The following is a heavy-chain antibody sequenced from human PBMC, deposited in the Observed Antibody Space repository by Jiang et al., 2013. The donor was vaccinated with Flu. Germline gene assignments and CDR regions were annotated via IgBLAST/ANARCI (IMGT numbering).Heavy chain of an antibody. CDR2: SITVGAP. CDR1: SSYY. CDR3: ARHEEPGDTFDY. D-gene: IGHD1-14*01. Sequence: SSYYWSWIRQPPTEGWSGLGISITVGAPTTTPPLKSRVTISVDTSKNQFSLKLSSVTAADTAVYYCARHEEPGDTFDYWGQGTLVTVSS. V-gene: IGHV4-59*08. J-gene: IGHJ4*02.